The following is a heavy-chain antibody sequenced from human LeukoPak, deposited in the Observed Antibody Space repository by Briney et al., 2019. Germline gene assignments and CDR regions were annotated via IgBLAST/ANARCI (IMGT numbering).Heavy chain of an antibody. D-gene: IGHD3-22*01. CDR2: IYYSGST. V-gene: IGHV4-59*01. CDR1: GGSISSYY. J-gene: IGHJ6*03. Sequence: SETLSLTCTVSGGSISSYYWSWIRQPPGKGLEWIGTIYYSGSTFYNPSLKSRVTVSVDTSKNQFSLKLSSVTAADTAVYYCARVEKIRYDSSGYKDYYYMDVWGKGTTVTISS. CDR3: ARVEKIRYDSSGYKDYYYMDV.